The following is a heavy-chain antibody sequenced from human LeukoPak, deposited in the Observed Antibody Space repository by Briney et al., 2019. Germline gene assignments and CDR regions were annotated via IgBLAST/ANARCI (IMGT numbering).Heavy chain of an antibody. CDR2: IIPILGIA. Sequence: GASVKVSCKASGGTFSSYAISWVRQAPGQGLEWMGRIIPILGIANYAQKFQGRVTITADKSTSTAYMELSSLRSEDTAVYYCARERGPWLVSDYWGQGTLVTVSS. V-gene: IGHV1-69*04. CDR3: ARERGPWLVSDY. J-gene: IGHJ4*02. D-gene: IGHD6-19*01. CDR1: GGTFSSYA.